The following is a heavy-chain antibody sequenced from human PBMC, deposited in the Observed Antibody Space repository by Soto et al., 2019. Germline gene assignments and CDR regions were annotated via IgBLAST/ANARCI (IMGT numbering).Heavy chain of an antibody. V-gene: IGHV3-30-3*01. D-gene: IGHD3-10*01. CDR2: ISYDGSNK. CDR1: GFTFSSYA. Sequence: QVQLVESGGGVVQPGRSLRLSCAASGFTFSSYAMHWVRQAPGKGLEWVAVISYDGSNKYYADSVKGRFTISRDNSKNTLYLQMNSLSAEDTAVYYCARAGVGEGGWGQGTLVTVSS. J-gene: IGHJ4*02. CDR3: ARAGVGEGG.